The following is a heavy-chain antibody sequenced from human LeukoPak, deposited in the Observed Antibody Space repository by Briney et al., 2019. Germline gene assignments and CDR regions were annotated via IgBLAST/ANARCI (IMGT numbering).Heavy chain of an antibody. J-gene: IGHJ6*03. CDR2: MYYSGTA. Sequence: SETLSLTCTVSGGSIGSILHYWGWVRQPPGKGLEWIGSMYYSGTAYYNPSLKSRVTISLDTSRKQFSLRLSSVTAADTAVYYCARKRVGNHYFYMDVWGKGTTVTVSS. V-gene: IGHV4-39*07. CDR1: GGSIGSILHY. D-gene: IGHD4-23*01. CDR3: ARKRVGNHYFYMDV.